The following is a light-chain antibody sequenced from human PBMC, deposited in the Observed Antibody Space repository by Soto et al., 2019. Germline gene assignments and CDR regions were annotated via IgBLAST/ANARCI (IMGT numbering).Light chain of an antibody. V-gene: IGLV2-14*01. CDR3: SSYTTVSTYV. CDR2: DVR. CDR1: SSDVGGYNY. J-gene: IGLJ1*01. Sequence: QSVLTHPASVSGSPGQSITISCTGTSSDVGGYNYVSWYQQHPGKAPKLMIYDVRNRPSGVSNRFSGSKSVNTASLTISGLQAEDEADYYCSSYTTVSTYVFGTGTKVTV.